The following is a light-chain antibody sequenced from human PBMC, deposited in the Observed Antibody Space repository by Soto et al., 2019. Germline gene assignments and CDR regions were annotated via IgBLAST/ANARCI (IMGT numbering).Light chain of an antibody. CDR2: DAS. CDR1: QSISSW. V-gene: IGKV1-5*01. CDR3: QQYNSYSPYT. J-gene: IGKJ2*01. Sequence: DIQMTQSPSTLSASVGDRVTITCRASQSISSWLAWYQQKPGKAPKLLIYDASSLESGVPSRFSGSGSGTEFTLTISSLQPDDFVTYYCQQYNSYSPYTFGQGTKVDIK.